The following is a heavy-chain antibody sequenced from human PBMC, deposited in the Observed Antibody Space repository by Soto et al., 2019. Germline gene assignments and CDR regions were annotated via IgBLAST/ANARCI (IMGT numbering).Heavy chain of an antibody. CDR3: ARDLLRGYSYGFHFDY. J-gene: IGHJ4*02. D-gene: IGHD5-18*01. V-gene: IGHV3-30-3*01. Sequence: QVQLVESGGGVVQPGRSLRLSCAASGFTFSSYAMHWVRQAPGKGLEWVAVISYDGSNKYYADSVKGRFTISRDNSKNTLDLQMNSLRAEDTAVYYCARDLLRGYSYGFHFDYWGQGTLVTVSS. CDR1: GFTFSSYA. CDR2: ISYDGSNK.